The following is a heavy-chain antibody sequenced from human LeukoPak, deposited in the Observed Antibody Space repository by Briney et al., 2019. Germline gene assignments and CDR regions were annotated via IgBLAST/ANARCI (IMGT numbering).Heavy chain of an antibody. V-gene: IGHV4-4*09. D-gene: IGHD2-2*01. CDR1: GGSISSYY. Sequence: SETLSLTCTVSGGSISSYYGSWIRQPPGKGLEWIGYIYTSGSTNYNPSLKSRVTISVDTSKNQFSLKLSSVTAADTAVYYCARLDCSSTSCYRSWFDPWGQGTLVTVSS. CDR2: IYTSGST. J-gene: IGHJ5*02. CDR3: ARLDCSSTSCYRSWFDP.